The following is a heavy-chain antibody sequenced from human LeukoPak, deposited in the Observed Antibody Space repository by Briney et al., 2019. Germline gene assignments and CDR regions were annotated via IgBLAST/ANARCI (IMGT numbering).Heavy chain of an antibody. CDR1: RGTFSSYA. V-gene: IGHV1-69*05. CDR2: IIPIFGTA. D-gene: IGHD4-11*01. CDR3: ARDLGRATVTGFDY. Sequence: SVKVSCKASRGTFSSYAISWVRQAPGHGLEWMGRIIPIFGTANYAQKFQGRVTITTDESTSTAYMELSSLRSEDTAVYYCARDLGRATVTGFDYWGQGTLVTVSS. J-gene: IGHJ4*02.